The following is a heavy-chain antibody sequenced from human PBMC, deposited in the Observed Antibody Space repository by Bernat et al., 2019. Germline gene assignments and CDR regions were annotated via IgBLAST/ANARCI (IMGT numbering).Heavy chain of an antibody. CDR1: GYTFTGYY. CDR3: AGGGGMATVHFDY. D-gene: IGHD5-24*01. Sequence: QVQLVQSGAEVKKPGASVKVSCKASGYTFTGYYMHWVRQAPGQGLEWMGWINPNSGGTNYAQKFQAWVTMTRDTSISTAYMELSRRRSDDTAVYYGAGGGGMATVHFDYWGQGTLVTVSS. CDR2: INPNSGGT. V-gene: IGHV1-2*04. J-gene: IGHJ4*02.